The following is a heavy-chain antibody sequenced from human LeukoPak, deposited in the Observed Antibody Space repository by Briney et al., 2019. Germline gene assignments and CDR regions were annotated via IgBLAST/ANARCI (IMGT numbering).Heavy chain of an antibody. D-gene: IGHD6-13*01. CDR1: GVSISSYY. V-gene: IGHV4-59*03. CDR2: IYYSGST. CDR3: AWALQPGVYAFDI. Sequence: PSETLSLTCTVSGVSISSYYWTWIRQPPGEGLEWIGYIYYSGSTNYNPSLKSRVTISVDTSKNQFSLKLSSVTAADTAVYYCAWALQPGVYAFDIWGQGTMVTVSS. J-gene: IGHJ3*02.